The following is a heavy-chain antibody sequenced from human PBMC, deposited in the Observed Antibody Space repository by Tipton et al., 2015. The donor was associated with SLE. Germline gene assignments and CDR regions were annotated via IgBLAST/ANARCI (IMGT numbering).Heavy chain of an antibody. J-gene: IGHJ6*02. CDR3: ARELSYYGMDV. Sequence: SLRLSCAASGFTFSSYAMHWVRQAPGKGLEWVALISYDGSNKYYADSVKGRFTISRDNSKNTLYLQMNSLRAEDTAVYYCARELSYYGMDVWGQGTTVTVSS. D-gene: IGHD3-16*02. CDR2: ISYDGSNK. V-gene: IGHV3-30*04. CDR1: GFTFSSYA.